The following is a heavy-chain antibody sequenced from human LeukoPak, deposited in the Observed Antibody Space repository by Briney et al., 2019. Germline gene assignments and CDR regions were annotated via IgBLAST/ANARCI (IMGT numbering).Heavy chain of an antibody. CDR3: ARHEYSGSYYGLSWFDP. D-gene: IGHD1-26*01. J-gene: IGHJ5*02. CDR2: IYYSGST. CDR1: GGSISSSGYY. Sequence: SGPGLVKPSETLSLTCTVSGGSISSSGYYWGGIRQPPGKGLEWIASIYYSGSTYYNPSLKSRVTISVDTSKNQLSLKLSSLTAADTAVYYCARHEYSGSYYGLSWFDPWGQGTLVTVSS. V-gene: IGHV4-39*01.